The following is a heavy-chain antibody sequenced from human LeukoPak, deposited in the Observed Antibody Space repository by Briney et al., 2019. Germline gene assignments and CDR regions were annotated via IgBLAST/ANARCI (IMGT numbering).Heavy chain of an antibody. D-gene: IGHD3-10*01. V-gene: IGHV4-39*07. Sequence: SETLSLTCTVSGGSISSSSYYWGWIRQPPGKGLEWIGSIYYSGTTYYNPSLKSRVTISVDTSKNQFSLRLSSVTAADTAVYYCARAGGDWFDSWGQGTLVTVSS. CDR3: ARAGGDWFDS. CDR2: IYYSGTT. CDR1: GGSISSSSYY. J-gene: IGHJ5*01.